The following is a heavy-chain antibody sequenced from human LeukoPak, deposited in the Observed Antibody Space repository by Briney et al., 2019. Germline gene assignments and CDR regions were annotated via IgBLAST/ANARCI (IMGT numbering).Heavy chain of an antibody. Sequence: PGRSLRLSCAASGFTFSLYGIHWVRQAPGKGLEWVSSISFDSAYIYSADSVKGRFTTSRDNAKNSLYLQMNSLRAEDTAVYYCTTPAAGPRAEYSQHWGQGTLVIVSS. CDR2: ISFDSAYI. J-gene: IGHJ1*01. D-gene: IGHD6-13*01. CDR1: GFTFSLYG. CDR3: TTPAAGPRAEYSQH. V-gene: IGHV3-21*01.